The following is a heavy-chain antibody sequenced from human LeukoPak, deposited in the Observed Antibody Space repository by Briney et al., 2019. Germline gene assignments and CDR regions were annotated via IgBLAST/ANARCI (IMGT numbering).Heavy chain of an antibody. CDR3: VRDGQVRYPSLPLDY. CDR2: ISYDGSLK. J-gene: IGHJ4*02. D-gene: IGHD3-16*02. CDR1: GLRFSSYA. V-gene: IGHV3-30-3*01. Sequence: GGSLRVYCAASGLRFSSYAMHWVGQAAGKGLEWMAVISYDGSLKYYADSVKGRFTISRDNSKNTLYLQINSLRVEDTAVYYCVRDGQVRYPSLPLDYWGQGALVTVSS.